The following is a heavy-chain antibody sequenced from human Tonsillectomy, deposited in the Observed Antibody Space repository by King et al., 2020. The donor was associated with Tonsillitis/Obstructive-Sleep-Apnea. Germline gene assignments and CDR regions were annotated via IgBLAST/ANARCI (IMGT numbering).Heavy chain of an antibody. V-gene: IGHV3-7*01. D-gene: IGHD2-15*01. CDR2: MRQDGREI. CDR1: GFTFSDYW. CDR3: ARDTVVVPTKFDY. Sequence: VQLVESGGGLVQPGGSLRLSCAASGFTFSDYWMSWVRQAPGKGLEWVANMRQDGREIYYLDSVKGRFTIARDNADNSLHLQMNSLRAEDTAVYYCARDTVVVPTKFDYWGQGTLVTVSS. J-gene: IGHJ4*02.